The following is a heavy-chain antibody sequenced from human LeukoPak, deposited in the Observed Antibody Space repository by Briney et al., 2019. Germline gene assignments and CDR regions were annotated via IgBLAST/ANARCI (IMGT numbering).Heavy chain of an antibody. CDR1: GGSIGSSSYY. CDR3: ARDSPGEDGELGVGPIDY. J-gene: IGHJ4*02. D-gene: IGHD3-10*01. CDR2: IYYSGST. Sequence: PSETLSLTCTVSGGSIGSSSYYWGWIRQPPGKGLEWIGSIYYSGSTYYNPSLKSRVTISVDTSKNQFSLKLSSVTAADTAVYYCARDSPGEDGELGVGPIDYWGQGTLVTVSS. V-gene: IGHV4-39*07.